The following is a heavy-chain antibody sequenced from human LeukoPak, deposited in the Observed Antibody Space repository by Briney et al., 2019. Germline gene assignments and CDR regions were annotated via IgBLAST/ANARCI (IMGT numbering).Heavy chain of an antibody. CDR2: IYYSGSP. V-gene: IGHV4-39*01. CDR3: ARHLTHGNDYFYYGMDV. J-gene: IGHJ6*02. Sequence: PSETLSLTCTVSDGSTSSSTYYWGWIRQPPGRGLEWIGSIYYSGSPYHNPSLKSRVTMSVDTSKNQFSLKLSSVTAADTAVYFCARHLTHGNDYFYYGMDVWGQGTTVTVSS. D-gene: IGHD5-24*01. CDR1: DGSTSSSTYY.